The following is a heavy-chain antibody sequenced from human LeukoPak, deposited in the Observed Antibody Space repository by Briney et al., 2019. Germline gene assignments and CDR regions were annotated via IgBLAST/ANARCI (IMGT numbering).Heavy chain of an antibody. J-gene: IGHJ4*02. CDR1: GFTFSNYA. CDR3: AKWGDYDVLTGYYVSDY. Sequence: PGASLRLSCAASGFTFSNYAMSWDRQAPGKGLEWVSAITGSGSGIYYADSMKSRFTISRDNSKNTLYLQINSLRAEDTAVYYCAKWGDYDVLTGYYVSDYWGQGTLVTVSS. V-gene: IGHV3-23*01. CDR2: ITGSGSGI. D-gene: IGHD3-9*01.